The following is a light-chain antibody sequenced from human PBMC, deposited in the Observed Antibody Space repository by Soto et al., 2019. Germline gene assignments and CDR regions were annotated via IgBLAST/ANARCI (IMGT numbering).Light chain of an antibody. CDR1: QSVSSY. Sequence: EIVLTQSPATLSLSPGERATLSCRASQSVSSYLAWYRQKPGQAPRLLIYDASNRATGIPARFSGSGSGTDFALTISSLEPEDFAVYYCQQRNSWPLTFGGGTKV. V-gene: IGKV3-11*01. CDR3: QQRNSWPLT. J-gene: IGKJ4*01. CDR2: DAS.